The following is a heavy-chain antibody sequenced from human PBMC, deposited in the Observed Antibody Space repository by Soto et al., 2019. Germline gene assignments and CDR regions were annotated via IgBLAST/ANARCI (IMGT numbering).Heavy chain of an antibody. D-gene: IGHD1-1*01. CDR1: GFTFSTYW. CDR3: APASGTSEY. J-gene: IGHJ4*02. Sequence: GGSLRLSCAASGFTFSTYWMSWVRQAPGKGLEWVANIKQDGSERYYVDSVKGRFTISRDNAKSSLFLQMNSLGVEDTAVYYCAPASGTSEYWGQGTLVTV. V-gene: IGHV3-7*01. CDR2: IKQDGSER.